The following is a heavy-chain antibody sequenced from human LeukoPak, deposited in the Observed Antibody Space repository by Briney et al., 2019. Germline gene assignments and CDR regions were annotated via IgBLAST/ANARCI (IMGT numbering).Heavy chain of an antibody. Sequence: VASVKVSCKASGYTFTDYYMHWMRQAPGQGPEWMGWMNPNSGGTNYVQKFQGRVTMTRDTSITTAYMELSSLRSDDTAVYYCAPRRVAADKGFDYWGQGTLVTVSS. CDR2: MNPNSGGT. CDR1: GYTFTDYY. D-gene: IGHD6-19*01. J-gene: IGHJ4*02. CDR3: APRRVAADKGFDY. V-gene: IGHV1-2*02.